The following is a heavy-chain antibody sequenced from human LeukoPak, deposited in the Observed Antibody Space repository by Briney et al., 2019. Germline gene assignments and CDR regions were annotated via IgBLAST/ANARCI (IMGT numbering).Heavy chain of an antibody. Sequence: SETLSLTCTVSGGSISSYYWSWIRLPPGKGLEGMGYIYYTGATYYNPSLKSRVTISLDTSKNQFSLKLSSVTAADAAVYYCARAGYSYGTGYYFDYWGQGALVTVSS. CDR1: GGSISSYY. D-gene: IGHD5-18*01. V-gene: IGHV4-59*01. CDR2: IYYTGAT. J-gene: IGHJ4*02. CDR3: ARAGYSYGTGYYFDY.